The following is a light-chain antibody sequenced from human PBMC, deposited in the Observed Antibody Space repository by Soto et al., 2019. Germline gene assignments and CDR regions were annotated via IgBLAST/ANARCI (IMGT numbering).Light chain of an antibody. J-gene: IGLJ3*02. CDR3: EVWDGSLSGVV. Sequence: QSVLTQPPSASGTPGQRVTISCSGSSSNIGSNYVYWYQQLPGTAPKLLIYRDNQRPSGVPDRFSGSKSGTSASLAISGLQSEDEADYYCEVWDGSLSGVVFGGGTKLTVL. CDR2: RDN. CDR1: SSNIGSNY. V-gene: IGLV1-47*01.